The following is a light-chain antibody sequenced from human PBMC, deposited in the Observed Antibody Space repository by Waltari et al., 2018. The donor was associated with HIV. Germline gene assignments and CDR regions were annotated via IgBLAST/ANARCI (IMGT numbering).Light chain of an antibody. J-gene: IGLJ2*01. CDR3: SSFATSDTLL. Sequence: QSALTQPASVSGSPGQSITISCTGTSDDLVLYNFVSWYQKHPDKAPQLIIYGNTNRPSGVSYRFSGSKSDNTASLTISGLQAEDEADYYCSSFATSDTLLFGGGTKLTVL. CDR2: GNT. CDR1: SDDLVLYNF. V-gene: IGLV2-14*01.